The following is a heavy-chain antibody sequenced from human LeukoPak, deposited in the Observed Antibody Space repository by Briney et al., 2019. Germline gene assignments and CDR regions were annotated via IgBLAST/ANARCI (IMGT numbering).Heavy chain of an antibody. CDR1: GFTFSSYA. V-gene: IGHV3-23*01. CDR2: ISGSGGST. D-gene: IGHD3-10*01. J-gene: IGHJ4*02. CDR3: AKDRHYYGSGSYHFDY. Sequence: GGSLRLSCAAAGFTFSSYAMSWVRQAPGKGLEWVSAISGSGGSTYYADSVKGRFTISRDNSKNTLYLQMNSLRAEDTAVYFCAKDRHYYGSGSYHFDYWGQGTLVAVSS.